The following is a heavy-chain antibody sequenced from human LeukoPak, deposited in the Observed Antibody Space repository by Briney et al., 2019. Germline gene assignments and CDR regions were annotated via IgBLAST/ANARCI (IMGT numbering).Heavy chain of an antibody. CDR2: IYHSGST. CDR1: GYSISSGYY. D-gene: IGHD4-17*01. V-gene: IGHV4-38-2*01. CDR3: ARVTTVTTFPLDY. J-gene: IGHJ4*02. Sequence: SETLSLTCAVSGYSISSGYYWGWIRQPPGKGLEWIGSIYHSGSTYYNPSLKSRVTISVDTSKNQFSLKLSSVTAADTAVYYCARVTTVTTFPLDYWGQGTLVAVSS.